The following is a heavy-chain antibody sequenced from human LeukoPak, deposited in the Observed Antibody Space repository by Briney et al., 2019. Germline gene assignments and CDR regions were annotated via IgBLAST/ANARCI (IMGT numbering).Heavy chain of an antibody. CDR2: IIQIGST. V-gene: IGHV4-34*12. Sequence: SETLSLTCAVYGGSFSGYYWSWIRQGPGKGLEWIGAIIQIGSTNYNPSLKSRVTISVDTSKNQFSLKLSSVTAADTAVYYCASLHYYDFWSGYYEDWFDPWGQGTLVTVPS. CDR3: ASLHYYDFWSGYYEDWFDP. J-gene: IGHJ5*02. D-gene: IGHD3-3*01. CDR1: GGSFSGYY.